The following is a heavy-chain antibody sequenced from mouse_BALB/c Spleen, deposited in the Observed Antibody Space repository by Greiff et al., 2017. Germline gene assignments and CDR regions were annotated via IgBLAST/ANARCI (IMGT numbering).Heavy chain of an antibody. Sequence: LQQPGAELVKPGASVKMSCKASGYTFTSYWMHWVKQRPGQGLEWIGVIDPSDSYTSYNQKFKGKATLTVDTSSSTAYMQLSSLTSEDSAVYYCTKSFITTATSEFAYWGQGTLVTVSA. V-gene: IGHV1S127*01. CDR3: TKSFITTATSEFAY. CDR2: IDPSDSYT. CDR1: GYTFTSYW. J-gene: IGHJ3*01. D-gene: IGHD1-2*01.